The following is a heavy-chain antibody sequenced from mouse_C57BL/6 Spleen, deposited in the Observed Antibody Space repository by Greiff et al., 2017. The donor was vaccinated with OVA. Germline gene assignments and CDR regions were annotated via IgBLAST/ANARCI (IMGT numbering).Heavy chain of an antibody. Sequence: QVQLQQPGAELVRPGSSVKLSCKASGYTFTSYWMDWVKQRPGQGLEWIGNIYPSDSETHYNQKFKDKATLTVDKSSSTAYVQLSSLTSEDSAVYYCAREYYAMDYWGQGTSVTVSS. CDR1: GYTFTSYW. CDR3: AREYYAMDY. CDR2: IYPSDSET. V-gene: IGHV1-61*01. J-gene: IGHJ4*01.